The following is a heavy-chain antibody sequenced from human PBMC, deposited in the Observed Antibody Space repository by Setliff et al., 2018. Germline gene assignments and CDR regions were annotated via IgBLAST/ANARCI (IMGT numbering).Heavy chain of an antibody. V-gene: IGHV3-7*03. CDR3: ARTDGTNLGYFDN. CDR2: INQRESAK. Sequence: PGESLRLSCSASGFIFNNFWMSWVRQAPGKGLEWVANINQRESAKLYVDSVKGRFTISRDNAENSLYLQMTSLRAEDTAVYYCARTDGTNLGYFDNWGQGTLVTVSS. D-gene: IGHD2-8*01. CDR1: GFIFNNFW. J-gene: IGHJ4*02.